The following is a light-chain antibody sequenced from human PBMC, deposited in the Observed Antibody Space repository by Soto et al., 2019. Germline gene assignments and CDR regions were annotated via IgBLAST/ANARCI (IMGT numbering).Light chain of an antibody. Sequence: EIVLTQSPGTLSLSPVERVTLSCRASQSVSSSYLAWYQQKPGQAPRLLIYGASSRATGIPDRFSGSGSGTDFTLTITRLEPEDFAVYYCQHYRTSFGGGTKVEIK. J-gene: IGKJ4*01. CDR1: QSVSSSY. CDR2: GAS. CDR3: QHYRTS. V-gene: IGKV3-20*01.